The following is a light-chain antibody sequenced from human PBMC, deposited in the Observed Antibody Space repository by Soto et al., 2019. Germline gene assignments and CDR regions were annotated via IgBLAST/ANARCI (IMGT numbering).Light chain of an antibody. CDR2: EVY. V-gene: IGLV2-14*01. CDR3: ASFTRGRIYV. J-gene: IGLJ1*01. Sequence: QSALTQPASVSGSPGQSITISCTGPSSDIGDYNFVSWYQHSPGKAPKLLIYEVYNRLSGLSWRFSGSKAGNTASLTISGLLAEDEADYFCASFTRGRIYVFGSGTKLTVL. CDR1: SSDIGDYNF.